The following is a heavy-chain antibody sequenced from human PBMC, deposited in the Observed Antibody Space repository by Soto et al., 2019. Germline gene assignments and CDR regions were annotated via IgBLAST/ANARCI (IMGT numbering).Heavy chain of an antibody. D-gene: IGHD1-26*01. CDR1: GFTFSSYA. Sequence: QVQLVESGGGVVQPGRSLRLSCAASGFTFSSYAMHRVRQAPGKGLEWVAVISYDGSNKYYADSVKGRFTISRDNSKNTLYLQMNSLRAEDTAVYYCARDHEGAATLDYWGQGTLVTVSS. CDR3: ARDHEGAATLDY. V-gene: IGHV3-30-3*01. J-gene: IGHJ4*02. CDR2: ISYDGSNK.